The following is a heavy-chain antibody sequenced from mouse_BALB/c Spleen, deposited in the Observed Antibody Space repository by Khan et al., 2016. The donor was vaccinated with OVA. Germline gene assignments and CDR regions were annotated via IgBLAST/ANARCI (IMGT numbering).Heavy chain of an antibody. Sequence: QVQLKQSGPGLVAPSQSLSITCTVSGFSLTTYGVHWVRQPPGKGLEWLGVIWAGGSTNYNSALMSRLSISKDKFKIQVFLRMNSLQTDDTAVYYRATIFDGKGYYAMDYWGQGTSVTVSS. CDR3: ATIFDGKGYYAMDY. D-gene: IGHD2-1*01. V-gene: IGHV2-9*02. J-gene: IGHJ4*01. CDR2: IWAGGST. CDR1: GFSLTTYG.